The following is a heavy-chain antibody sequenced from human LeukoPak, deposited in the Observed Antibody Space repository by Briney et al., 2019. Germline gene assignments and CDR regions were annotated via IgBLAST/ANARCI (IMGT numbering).Heavy chain of an antibody. CDR1: GGSISSGGYS. Sequence: SETLSLTCAVSGGSISSGGYSWSWIRQPPGKGLEWIGYIYHSGSTYYNPSLKSRVTISVDRSKNQFSLKLSSVTAADTAVYYCAREDCSGGSCYGMDVWGQGTTVTVSS. CDR2: IYHSGST. D-gene: IGHD2-15*01. CDR3: AREDCSGGSCYGMDV. J-gene: IGHJ6*02. V-gene: IGHV4-30-2*01.